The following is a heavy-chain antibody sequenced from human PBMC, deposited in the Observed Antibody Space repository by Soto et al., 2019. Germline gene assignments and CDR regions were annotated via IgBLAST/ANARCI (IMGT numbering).Heavy chain of an antibody. CDR2: IYSGGTT. CDR1: GVTVSSNY. D-gene: IGHD3-10*02. V-gene: IGHV3-53*02. CDR3: ARGLSLTECWFDY. Sequence: EVQLVETGGGLIQPGGSLRLSCAVSGVTVSSNYMNWVRQAPGTGLEWVSVIYSGGTTDYADSVKGRFNISRDSSRNTLDLQMNSLRDEDTAVYYCARGLSLTECWFDYWGQGTLVTFSS. J-gene: IGHJ4*02.